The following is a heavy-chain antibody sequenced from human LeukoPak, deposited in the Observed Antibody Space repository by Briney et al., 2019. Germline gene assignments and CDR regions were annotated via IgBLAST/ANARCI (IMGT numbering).Heavy chain of an antibody. CDR3: ARPGYSSSWSAFDI. D-gene: IGHD6-13*01. V-gene: IGHV3-33*01. CDR2: IWYDGSNK. J-gene: IGHJ3*02. CDR1: GFTFSSYG. Sequence: GGSLRLSCAASGFTFSSYGMHWVRQAPGKGLEWVAVIWYDGSNKYYADSVKGRFTISRDNAKNSLYLQMNSLRAEDTAVYYCARPGYSSSWSAFDIWGQGTMVTVSS.